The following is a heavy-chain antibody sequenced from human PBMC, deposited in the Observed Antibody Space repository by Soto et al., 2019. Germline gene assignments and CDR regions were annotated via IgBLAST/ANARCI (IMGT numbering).Heavy chain of an antibody. CDR1: GFTFSSYA. Sequence: EVQLLESGGGLVQPGGSLRLSCAASGFTFSSYALSWVRQAPGKGLEWVSTISRSGDSTYYADSVKGRFTISRDNPKNTLYLQMNSLRAEDTAVYYFANLGVGVVGATDYWGQGTLVTVSS. J-gene: IGHJ4*02. D-gene: IGHD1-26*01. CDR2: ISRSGDST. CDR3: ANLGVGVVGATDY. V-gene: IGHV3-23*01.